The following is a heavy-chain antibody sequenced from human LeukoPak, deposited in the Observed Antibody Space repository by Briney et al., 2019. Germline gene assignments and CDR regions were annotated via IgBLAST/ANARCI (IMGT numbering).Heavy chain of an antibody. CDR3: AREKLGGVAYP. CDR2: ISSSSSYI. V-gene: IGHV3-21*01. D-gene: IGHD3-16*01. Sequence: GGSLRLSCAASGFTFSTYSMNWVRQAPGKGLEWVSSISSSSSYIYYADSVKGRFTISRDSANNSLYLQMNSLRAEDTAVYYCAREKLGGVAYPWGQGTLVTVSS. CDR1: GFTFSTYS. J-gene: IGHJ5*02.